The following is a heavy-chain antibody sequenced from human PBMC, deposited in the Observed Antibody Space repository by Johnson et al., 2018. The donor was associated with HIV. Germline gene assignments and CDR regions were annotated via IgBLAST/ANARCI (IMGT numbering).Heavy chain of an antibody. D-gene: IGHD2/OR15-2a*01. CDR2: IRYDGSNK. CDR3: AKDVNRLVWALDI. J-gene: IGHJ3*02. V-gene: IGHV3-30*02. CDR1: GFTFSSYG. Sequence: QVQLVESGGGVVQPGGSLRLSCAASGFTFSSYGMHWVRQAPGKGLEWVAFIRYDGSNKYYADSVKGRFTISRDNSKNTLYLQMNSLRAEDTAVYYCAKDVNRLVWALDIWGQGTMGTVSS.